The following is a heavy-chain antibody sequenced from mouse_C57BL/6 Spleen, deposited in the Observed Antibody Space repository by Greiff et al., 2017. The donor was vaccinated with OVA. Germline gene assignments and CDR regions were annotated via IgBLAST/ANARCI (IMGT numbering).Heavy chain of an antibody. CDR3: ARSHGVYAMDY. J-gene: IGHJ4*01. D-gene: IGHD1-2*01. CDR1: GYTFTSYW. Sequence: QVQLQQPGAELVMPGASVKLSCKASGYTFTSYWMHWVKQRPGQGLEWIGEIDPSDSYTNYNQKFKGKSTLTVDKSSSTAYMQLSSLTSEDSAVYYCARSHGVYAMDYWGQGTSVTVSS. CDR2: IDPSDSYT. V-gene: IGHV1-69*01.